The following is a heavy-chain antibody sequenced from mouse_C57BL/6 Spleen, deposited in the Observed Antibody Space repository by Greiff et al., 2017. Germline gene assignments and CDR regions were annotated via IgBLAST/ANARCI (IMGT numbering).Heavy chain of an antibody. CDR2: ISYDGSN. J-gene: IGHJ4*01. CDR1: GYSITSGYY. D-gene: IGHD2-4*01. CDR3: AREGVGLRRDAMDY. V-gene: IGHV3-6*01. Sequence: EVKLQESGPGLVKPSQSLSLTCSVTGYSITSGYYWNWIRQFPGNKLEWMGYISYDGSNNYNPSLKNRISITRDTSKNQFFLKLNSVTTEDTATXYCAREGVGLRRDAMDYWGQGTSVTVSS.